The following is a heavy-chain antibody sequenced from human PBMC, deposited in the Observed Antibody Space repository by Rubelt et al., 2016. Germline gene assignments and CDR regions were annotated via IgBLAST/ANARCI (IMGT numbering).Heavy chain of an antibody. V-gene: IGHV1-18*01. Sequence: QVQLVQSGAEVKKPGASVKVSCKASGYTFTSYGISWVRQAPGQGLEWMGWISAYNGNTNYAQKLQGRVTMTEDPPTRPAYMELRSLRSDDTAVYYCARRDGYNWDDAFDIWGQGTMVTVSS. CDR1: GYTFTSYG. D-gene: IGHD5-24*01. J-gene: IGHJ3*02. CDR2: ISAYNGNT. CDR3: ARRDGYNWDDAFDI.